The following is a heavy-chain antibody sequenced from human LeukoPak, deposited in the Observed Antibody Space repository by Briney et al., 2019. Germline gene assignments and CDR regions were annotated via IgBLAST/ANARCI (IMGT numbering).Heavy chain of an antibody. CDR3: ARGGYAF. CDR2: IREDGSDK. CDR1: GFTFRSYV. V-gene: IGHV3-7*01. Sequence: GGSLRLSCVASGFTFRSYVISWVRQAPGKGLEWVANIREDGSDKYYVDSVKGRFTVSRDNNKNSLFLQLDSLRVEDTAVYYCARGGYAFWGQGVQITVSS. J-gene: IGHJ4*02. D-gene: IGHD5-12*01.